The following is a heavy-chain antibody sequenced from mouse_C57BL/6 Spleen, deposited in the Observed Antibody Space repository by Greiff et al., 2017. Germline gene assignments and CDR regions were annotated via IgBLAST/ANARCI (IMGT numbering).Heavy chain of an antibody. V-gene: IGHV5-9-1*02. CDR2: ISSGGDYI. Sequence: EVQVVESGEGLVKPGGSLKLSCAASGFTFSSYAMSWVRQTPEKRLEWVAYISSGGDYIYYADTVKGRFTISRDNARNTLYLQMSSLKSEDTAMYYCTRDGSNYGFDYWGQGTTLTVSS. D-gene: IGHD2-5*01. CDR1: GFTFSSYA. CDR3: TRDGSNYGFDY. J-gene: IGHJ2*01.